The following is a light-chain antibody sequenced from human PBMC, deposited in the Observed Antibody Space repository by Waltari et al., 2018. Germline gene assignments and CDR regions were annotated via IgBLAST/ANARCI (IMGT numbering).Light chain of an antibody. CDR3: LQHYNYPRT. V-gene: IGKV1-17*01. Sequence: DIQMTQSPSSLSASVGDRVTITCRASQGIRSDLGWYQQKLGKAPKRLIYDATSLQSGVASRFSGSGSGTEFSLTISSLQPEDVATYYCLQHYNYPRTFGQGTKVEIK. J-gene: IGKJ1*01. CDR2: DAT. CDR1: QGIRSD.